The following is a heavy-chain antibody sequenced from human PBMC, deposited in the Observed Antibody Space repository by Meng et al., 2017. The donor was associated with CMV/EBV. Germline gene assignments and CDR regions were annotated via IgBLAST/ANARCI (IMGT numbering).Heavy chain of an antibody. V-gene: IGHV4-59*01. D-gene: IGHD1-7*01. Sequence: SETLSLTCTVSGGSISSYYWSWIRQPPGKGLEWIGYIYYSGSTNYNPSLKSRVTISVDTSKNQFSLKLSSVTAADTAVYYSARALLAGTTFLVFDPWGQGTLVTVSS. CDR1: GGSISSYY. CDR2: IYYSGST. CDR3: ARALLAGTTFLVFDP. J-gene: IGHJ5*02.